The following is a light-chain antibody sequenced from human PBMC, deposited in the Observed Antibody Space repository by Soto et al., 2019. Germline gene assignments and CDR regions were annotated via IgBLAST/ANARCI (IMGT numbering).Light chain of an antibody. CDR2: SAS. CDR1: QSFSIR. V-gene: IGKV3-15*01. J-gene: IGKJ2*01. CDR3: QQYDNWPPYT. Sequence: EIEMTQSPSTLSVSVGERATLSCRASQSFSIRLAWYQQKPGQAPRLLIYSASIRATGIPARFSGSGSGTEFSLTISSLQSEDVAVYYCQQYDNWPPYTFGQGTKVDIK.